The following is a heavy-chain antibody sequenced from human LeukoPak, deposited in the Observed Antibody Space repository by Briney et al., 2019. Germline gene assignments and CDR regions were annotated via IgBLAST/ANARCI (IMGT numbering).Heavy chain of an antibody. CDR2: IRGSGDST. D-gene: IGHD3-22*01. J-gene: IGHJ4*02. Sequence: GGCLRLSCAASGFTFSSYAMSWVRPAPGKGLEWVSAIRGSGDSTYYADSVKGRFTISRDNSKNTLYLQMNSLRAEDTAVYYCAKVGNIGYYLWYFDYWGQGTLVTVSS. CDR1: GFTFSSYA. CDR3: AKVGNIGYYLWYFDY. V-gene: IGHV3-23*01.